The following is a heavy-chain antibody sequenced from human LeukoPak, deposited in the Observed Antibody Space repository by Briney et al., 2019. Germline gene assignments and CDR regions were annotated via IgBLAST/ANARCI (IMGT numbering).Heavy chain of an antibody. J-gene: IGHJ4*02. V-gene: IGHV3-15*01. CDR2: IKSKRDFETI. Sequence: GGSLRLSCAASGFTFSDAWMNWVRQAPGKGLEWVGRIKSKRDFETIDYAAPVKGRFTISRDDSRNTLYLQMNRLKIEDTALYYCMIDVPGGSYPFDYWGQGTLVTVSS. CDR3: MIDVPGGSYPFDY. CDR1: GFTFSDAW. D-gene: IGHD1-26*01.